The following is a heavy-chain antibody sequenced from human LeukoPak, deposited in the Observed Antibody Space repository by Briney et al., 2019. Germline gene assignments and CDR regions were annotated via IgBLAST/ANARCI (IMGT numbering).Heavy chain of an antibody. CDR2: ISSSSSYI. J-gene: IGHJ4*02. Sequence: GGSMRLSCAASGFTFSSYSMNWVRQAPGKGLEWVSSISSSSSYIYYADSVKGRFTISRDNAKNSLYLQMNSLRAEDTAVYYCARDIAHYYDSSGCSDYFDYWGQGTLVTVSS. D-gene: IGHD3-22*01. V-gene: IGHV3-21*01. CDR1: GFTFSSYS. CDR3: ARDIAHYYDSSGCSDYFDY.